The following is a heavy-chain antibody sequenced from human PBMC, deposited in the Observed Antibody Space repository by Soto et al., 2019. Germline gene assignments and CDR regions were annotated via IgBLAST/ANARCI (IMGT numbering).Heavy chain of an antibody. CDR2: ISGGSD. V-gene: IGHV3-23*01. D-gene: IGHD3-10*01. J-gene: IGHJ4*02. CDR1: GFTFSSYV. Sequence: PGGSLRLSCAASGFTFSSYVISWVRQAPGKGLEWVSTISGGSDDYADSVKGRFAIARDDSKNTVYLQMSSLRAEDTAIYYCAKTSGRSWFDPFDSWGQGTLVTVSS. CDR3: AKTSGRSWFDPFDS.